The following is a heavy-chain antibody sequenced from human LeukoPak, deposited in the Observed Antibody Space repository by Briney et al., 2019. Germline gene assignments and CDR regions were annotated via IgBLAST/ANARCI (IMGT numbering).Heavy chain of an antibody. V-gene: IGHV3-21*01. CDR3: APPGGVGARHFDY. D-gene: IGHD1-26*01. J-gene: IGHJ4*02. Sequence: GGSLRLSCAASGFTFSSYWMSWVRQAPGKGLEWVSSISSSSSYIYYADSVKGRFTISRDNAKNSLYLQMNSLRAEDTAVYYCAPPGGVGARHFDYWGQGTLVTVSS. CDR1: GFTFSSYW. CDR2: ISSSSSYI.